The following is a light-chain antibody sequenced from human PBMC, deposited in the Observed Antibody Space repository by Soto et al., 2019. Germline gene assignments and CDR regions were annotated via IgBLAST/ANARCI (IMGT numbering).Light chain of an antibody. J-gene: IGKJ5*01. CDR2: GAS. CDR3: QQYDTLPIT. V-gene: IGKV3-15*01. Sequence: EIVMTQSPATLSVSPGERATLSCRASQSVSSNLAWYQQKPGQAPRLLIYGASTRATGIPARFSGSGSGTDFTFTISSLQPEDIATYYCQQYDTLPITFGQGTRLEIK. CDR1: QSVSSN.